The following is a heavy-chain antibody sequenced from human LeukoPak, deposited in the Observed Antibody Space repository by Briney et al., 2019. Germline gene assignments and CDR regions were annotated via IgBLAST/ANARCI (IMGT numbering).Heavy chain of an antibody. CDR3: AKDREWWELLLSGRSGFDY. CDR1: GFTFSSYA. J-gene: IGHJ4*02. CDR2: ISGSGGST. V-gene: IGHV3-23*01. D-gene: IGHD1-26*01. Sequence: GGSLGLSCAASGFTFSSYAMSWVRQAPGKGLEWVSAISGSGGSTYYADSVKGRFTISRDNSKNTLYLQMNSLRAEDTAVYSCAKDREWWELLLSGRSGFDYWGQGTLVTVSS.